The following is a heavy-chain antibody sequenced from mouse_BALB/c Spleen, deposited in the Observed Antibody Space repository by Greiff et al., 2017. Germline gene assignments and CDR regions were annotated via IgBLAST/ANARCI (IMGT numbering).Heavy chain of an antibody. J-gene: IGHJ4*01. CDR2: INPNNGGT. CDR1: GYTFTSYW. Sequence: QVQLQQPGAELVKPGASVKLSCKASGYTFTSYWMHWVKLRPGQGFEWIGGINPNNGGTSYNQKFKGKATLTVDKSSSTAYMELRSLTSEDSAVYYCARSHYGYDDAMDYWGQGTSVTVSS. V-gene: IGHV1-53*01. D-gene: IGHD2-2*01. CDR3: ARSHYGYDDAMDY.